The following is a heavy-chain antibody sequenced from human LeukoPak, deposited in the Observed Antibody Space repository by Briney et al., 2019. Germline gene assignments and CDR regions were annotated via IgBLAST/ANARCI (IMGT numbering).Heavy chain of an antibody. Sequence: GGSLRLSCAPSGFTVSSNYMSWVRQAPGKGLEWVSVIYSGGDTFYADSVKGRFTISRDNSKNTLYLQMNSLRAEDTAVYYCAAKVELRSNGPYFNYWGQGTLLTVSS. D-gene: IGHD1-7*01. CDR3: AAKVELRSNGPYFNY. CDR1: GFTVSSNY. CDR2: IYSGGDT. J-gene: IGHJ4*02. V-gene: IGHV3-53*01.